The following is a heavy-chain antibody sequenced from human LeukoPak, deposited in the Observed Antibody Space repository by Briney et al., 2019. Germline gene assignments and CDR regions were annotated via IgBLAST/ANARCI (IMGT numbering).Heavy chain of an antibody. CDR1: GFTFSSYA. CDR2: ISGSGGST. V-gene: IGHV3-23*01. CDR3: VRHSSGYYYPFDY. Sequence: GGSLRLSCAASGFTFSSYAMSWVRQAPGKGLEWVSAISGSGGSTYYAGSVKGRFTISRDNSKNTLYLQMNSLRAEDTAVYYCVRHSSGYYYPFDYWGPGTLVTVSS. D-gene: IGHD3-22*01. J-gene: IGHJ4*02.